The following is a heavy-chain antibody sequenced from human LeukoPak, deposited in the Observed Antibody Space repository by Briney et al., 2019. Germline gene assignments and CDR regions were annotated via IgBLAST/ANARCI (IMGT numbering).Heavy chain of an antibody. CDR2: INPSGGST. CDR3: GADYYDSSGALGY. J-gene: IGHJ4*02. V-gene: IGHV1-46*01. Sequence: GASVKVSCKASGYXFTSYYIHWVRQAPGQGLEWMGIINPSGGSTSHAQKFQGRVTMTRDTSTSTVYMEPSSLRSEDTAVYYCGADYYDSSGALGYWGQGTLVTVSS. CDR1: GYXFTSYY. D-gene: IGHD3-22*01.